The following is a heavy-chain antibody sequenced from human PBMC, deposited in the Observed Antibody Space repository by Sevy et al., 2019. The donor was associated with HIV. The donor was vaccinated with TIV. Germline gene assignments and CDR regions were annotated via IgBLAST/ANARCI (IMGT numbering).Heavy chain of an antibody. CDR2: ISYDGSNK. CDR1: GFTFSSYA. V-gene: IGHV3-30-3*01. D-gene: IGHD1-26*01. J-gene: IGHJ3*02. Sequence: GGSLRLSCAASGFTFSSYAMHWVRQAPGKGLEWVAVISYDGSNKYYADSVKGRFTISRDNSKNTLYLQMNSLRAEDTAVYYCARGAVVGATTDAFDIWGQGTMVTVSS. CDR3: ARGAVVGATTDAFDI.